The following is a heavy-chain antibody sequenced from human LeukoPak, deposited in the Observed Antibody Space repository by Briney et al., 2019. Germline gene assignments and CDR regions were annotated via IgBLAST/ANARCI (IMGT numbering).Heavy chain of an antibody. CDR1: GDSVSSNNVA. D-gene: IGHD3-3*01. Sequence: SQTLSLTCAISGDSVSSNNVAWTWIRQSPSRGLEWLGRTYYRSRWYNDYAVSVKSRITINPDTSKNQFSLQLNSVTPEDTAVYYCAIDFVADFGREYYYYYYMDVWGKGTTVTVSS. V-gene: IGHV6-1*01. CDR3: AIDFVADFGREYYYYYYMDV. CDR2: TYYRSRWYN. J-gene: IGHJ6*03.